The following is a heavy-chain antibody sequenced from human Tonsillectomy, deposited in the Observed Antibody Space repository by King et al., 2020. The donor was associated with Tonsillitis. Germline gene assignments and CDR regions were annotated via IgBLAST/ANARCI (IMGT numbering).Heavy chain of an antibody. CDR1: GGSFSSSY. J-gene: IGHJ4*02. Sequence: VQLQESGPGLVKPPETLSLTCTVSGGSFSSSYWSWIRQPPGEGLEWIGYIYYSGSTSYNPSLKSRVTISVDASKNQFSLNLTSVTAADTAVYYCARVRWRGLIISDWYFFDYWGQGTLVTVSS. CDR2: IYYSGST. V-gene: IGHV4-59*01. CDR3: ARVRWRGLIISDWYFFDY. D-gene: IGHD3-10*01.